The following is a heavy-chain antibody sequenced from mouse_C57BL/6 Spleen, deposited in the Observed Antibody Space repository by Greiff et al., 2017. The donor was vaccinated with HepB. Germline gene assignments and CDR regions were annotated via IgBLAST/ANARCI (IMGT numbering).Heavy chain of an antibody. J-gene: IGHJ4*01. CDR3: ARGDGYYPYAMDY. V-gene: IGHV1-69*01. Sequence: VQLQQPGAELVMPGASVKLSCKASGYTFTSYWMHWVKQRPGQGLEWIGEIDPSDSYTNYNQKFKGKSTLTVDKSSITAYMQLSSLTSEDSAVYYCARGDGYYPYAMDYWGQGTSVTVSS. CDR1: GYTFTSYW. D-gene: IGHD2-3*01. CDR2: IDPSDSYT.